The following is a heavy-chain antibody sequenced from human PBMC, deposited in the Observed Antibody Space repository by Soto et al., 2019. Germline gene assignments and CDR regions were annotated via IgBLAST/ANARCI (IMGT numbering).Heavy chain of an antibody. Sequence: PSETLSLTCTVSGGSISSYYWSWIRQPPGKGLEWIGYIYYSGSTNYNPSLKSRVTISVDTSKNQFSLKLSSVTAADTAVYYCARDNTLDYWGQGTLVTV. CDR3: ARDNTLDY. CDR1: GGSISSYY. CDR2: IYYSGST. J-gene: IGHJ4*02. V-gene: IGHV4-59*01.